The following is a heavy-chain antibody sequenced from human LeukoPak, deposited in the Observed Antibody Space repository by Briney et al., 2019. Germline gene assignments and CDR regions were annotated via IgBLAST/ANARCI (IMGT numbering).Heavy chain of an antibody. CDR1: GFTVITNY. Sequence: GGSLRLSCAVSGFTVITNYMNWVRQAPGKGLEWVSVIYSGGSTYYADSVKGRFTISRDNSKNTLYLQMNSLRAEDTALYFCATDRVHPSNEPTNFHSWGQGTLVTVSS. D-gene: IGHD4-11*01. V-gene: IGHV3-66*01. CDR2: IYSGGST. J-gene: IGHJ4*02. CDR3: ATDRVHPSNEPTNFHS.